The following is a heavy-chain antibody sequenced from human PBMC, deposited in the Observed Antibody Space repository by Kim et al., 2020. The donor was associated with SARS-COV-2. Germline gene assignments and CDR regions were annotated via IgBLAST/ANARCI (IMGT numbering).Heavy chain of an antibody. CDR3: ARVLAAAQIFDY. D-gene: IGHD6-25*01. V-gene: IGHV1-69*13. J-gene: IGHJ4*02. CDR2: IIPIFGTA. CDR1: GGTFSSYA. Sequence: SVKVSCKASGGTFSSYAISWVRQAPGQGLEWMGGIIPIFGTANYAQKFQGRVTITADESTSTAYMELSSLRSEDTAVYYCARVLAAAQIFDYWGQGTLVTGSS.